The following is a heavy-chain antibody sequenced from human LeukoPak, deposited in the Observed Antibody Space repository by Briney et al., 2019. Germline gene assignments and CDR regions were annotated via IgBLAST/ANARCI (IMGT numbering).Heavy chain of an antibody. Sequence: GGSLRLSCAASGFIFNNYWMIWVRQTPGKGLEVVANLNRDGSVKNYIGSVRGRFTISRDNADYSLDLQMNSLRAEDTAVYYCARDPGFSSFDYWGQGALVIVSS. CDR2: LNRDGSVK. J-gene: IGHJ4*02. CDR1: GFIFNNYW. CDR3: ARDPGFSSFDY. V-gene: IGHV3-7*01. D-gene: IGHD6-13*01.